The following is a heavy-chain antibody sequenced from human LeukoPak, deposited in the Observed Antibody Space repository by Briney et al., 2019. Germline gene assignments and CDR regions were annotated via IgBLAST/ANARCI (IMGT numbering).Heavy chain of an antibody. J-gene: IGHJ4*02. V-gene: IGHV4-59*08. CDR2: NYSSGHT. CDR3: ARRGDPLQYTVFDY. D-gene: IGHD2-21*02. CDR1: GGSISSYY. Sequence: PSDTLSLTCTVSGGSISSYYWSWIRLPTGKGLECIGYNYSSGHTNYNPSLNSRVTMSVDKSKNQFSLKMYAVTAADTAVYYCARRGDPLQYTVFDYWGQGALVTVSS.